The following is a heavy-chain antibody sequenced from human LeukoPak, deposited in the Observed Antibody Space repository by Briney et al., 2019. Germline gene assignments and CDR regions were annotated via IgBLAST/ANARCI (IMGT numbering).Heavy chain of an antibody. CDR3: AKDLEDYYGSGSYSSLDY. CDR2: ISGSGGST. D-gene: IGHD3-10*01. V-gene: IGHV3-23*01. Sequence: GGSLRLSCAASGFTFSSYAMSWVRQAPGKGLEWVSAISGSGGSTYYADSVKGRFTISRDNSKNTLYLQMNSLRAEDTAVYYCAKDLEDYYGSGSYSSLDYWGQGTLVTVSS. J-gene: IGHJ4*02. CDR1: GFTFSSYA.